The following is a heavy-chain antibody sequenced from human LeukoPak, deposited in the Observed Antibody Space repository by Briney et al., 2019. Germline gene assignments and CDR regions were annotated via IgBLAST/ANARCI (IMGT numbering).Heavy chain of an antibody. CDR1: GFTFSSYW. D-gene: IGHD2-8*01. CDR3: ARDFHAVHFDS. Sequence: GGSLRLSCAASGFTFSSYWMHWVRQPPGKGLVWVSRINPDGSVTTHADSVEGRFTISRDNAKNTLFLQMNSLRVEDTAVYYCARDFHAVHFDSWGQGTLVAVSS. V-gene: IGHV3-74*01. CDR2: INPDGSVT. J-gene: IGHJ4*02.